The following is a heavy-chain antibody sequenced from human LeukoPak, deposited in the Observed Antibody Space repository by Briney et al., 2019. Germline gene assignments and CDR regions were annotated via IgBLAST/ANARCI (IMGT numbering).Heavy chain of an antibody. J-gene: IGHJ6*03. Sequence: GGSLRLSCAAAGFMFSGYWIQCVLQGPAKGLQLVLRNDNEGNGIIYTDSVKSRFTTSRDNAKNTLYLQMSSLRVEDTAVYYCATGGGWGASSGVVTHIDVWGKGTTVTVSS. V-gene: IGHV3-74*01. CDR2: NDNEGNGI. D-gene: IGHD3-3*01. CDR3: ATGGGWGASSGVVTHIDV. CDR1: GFMFSGYW.